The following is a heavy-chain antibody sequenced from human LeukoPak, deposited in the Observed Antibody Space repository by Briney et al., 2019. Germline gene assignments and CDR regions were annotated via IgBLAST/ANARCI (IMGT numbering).Heavy chain of an antibody. Sequence: ASVKVSCKVSGYTLTELSMHWVRQAPGQGLEWMGWISAYNGNTNYAQKLQGRVTMTTDTSTSTAYMELRSLRSDDTAVYYCARSDCSSTSCYAWWGQGTLVTVSS. V-gene: IGHV1-18*01. CDR3: ARSDCSSTSCYAW. CDR1: GYTLTELS. D-gene: IGHD2-2*01. CDR2: ISAYNGNT. J-gene: IGHJ4*02.